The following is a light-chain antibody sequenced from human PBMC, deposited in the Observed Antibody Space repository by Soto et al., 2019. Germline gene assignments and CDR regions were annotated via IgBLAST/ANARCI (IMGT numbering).Light chain of an antibody. CDR3: AAWDDSLNGRV. CDR2: YDN. J-gene: IGLJ1*01. CDR1: NSNIGSNT. V-gene: IGLV1-44*01. Sequence: VLTQPPSASGTPGQRVTISCSGSNSNIGSNTVNWYQQLPGTAPKLLIYYDNLRPSGVPDRISGSKSGTSASLAISGLQSDDEADYYCAAWDDSLNGRVFGTGTKLTV.